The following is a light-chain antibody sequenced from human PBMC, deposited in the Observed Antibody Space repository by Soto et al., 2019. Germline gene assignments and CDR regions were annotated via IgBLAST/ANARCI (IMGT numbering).Light chain of an antibody. V-gene: IGKV3D-20*02. Sequence: IVLTQPPGTLAFSPGERATLSCRVSQSVSSSYLAWCQQKSGQAPRLLLYGASNRATGIPDRFSGSGSGTDFTLTISRLEPEDFAVYYCQQRSNWPKTFGQGPKVDI. CDR1: QSVSSSY. CDR3: QQRSNWPKT. CDR2: GAS. J-gene: IGKJ1*01.